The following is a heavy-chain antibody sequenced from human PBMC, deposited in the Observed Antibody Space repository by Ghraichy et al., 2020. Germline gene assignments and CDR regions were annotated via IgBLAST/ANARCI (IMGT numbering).Heavy chain of an antibody. D-gene: IGHD4-11*01. Sequence: GGSLRLSCAASGFTFSNYAMSWVRQAPGKGLEWVSGISGSGDITYYADSVKGRFTISRDNSKNTLYLQMNSLRAEDTAVYYSAKDRSNLAPDNWFDPWGQGTLVTVSS. CDR2: ISGSGDIT. CDR1: GFTFSNYA. V-gene: IGHV3-23*01. J-gene: IGHJ5*02. CDR3: AKDRSNLAPDNWFDP.